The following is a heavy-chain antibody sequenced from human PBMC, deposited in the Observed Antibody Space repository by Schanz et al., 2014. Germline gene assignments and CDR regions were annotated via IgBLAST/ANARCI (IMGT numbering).Heavy chain of an antibody. CDR3: ARENLTWEAFDI. CDR2: LSWNRRSV. V-gene: IGHV3-9*01. Sequence: ELLLVESGGGLVQPGGSLRLSCAASGFTFEDYAMHWVRQVPGKGLEWVAGLSWNRRSVGYAAFVKGRFTISRDNAKNSLSLKMTIMTGEDTAVYYCARENLTWEAFDIWGQGTVVTVSS. CDR1: GFTFEDYA. D-gene: IGHD1-26*01. J-gene: IGHJ3*02.